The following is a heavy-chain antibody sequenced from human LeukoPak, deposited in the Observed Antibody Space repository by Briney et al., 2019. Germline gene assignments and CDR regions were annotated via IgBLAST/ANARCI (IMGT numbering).Heavy chain of an antibody. CDR2: IRNDGTNK. Sequence: GGSLRLSCAASGFTFSTYGMHWVRQAPGKGLEWVAFIRNDGTNKYYADSVKGRFTISRDNSKNTLFLQMNSLRAEDTAVYYCAKSEAIQLWLVSFDYWGQGTLVTVSS. J-gene: IGHJ4*02. V-gene: IGHV3-30*02. CDR3: AKSEAIQLWLVSFDY. CDR1: GFTFSTYG. D-gene: IGHD5-18*01.